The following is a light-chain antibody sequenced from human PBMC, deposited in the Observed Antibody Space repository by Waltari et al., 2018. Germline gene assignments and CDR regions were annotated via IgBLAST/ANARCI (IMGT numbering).Light chain of an antibody. CDR1: SSDVGGYNY. Sequence: QSALTQPASVSGSPGQSITISCTGTSSDVGGYNYVPWYQHHPGKAPKIIIYEVNKRPSGFSTRVSGSKSGNTASLTLSGLQAEDEADYYCSSYTSSNTLVFGGGTKLTVL. V-gene: IGLV2-14*01. CDR3: SSYTSSNTLV. CDR2: EVN. J-gene: IGLJ2*01.